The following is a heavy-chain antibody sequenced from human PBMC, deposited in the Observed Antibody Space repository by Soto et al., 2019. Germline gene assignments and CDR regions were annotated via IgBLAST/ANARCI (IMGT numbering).Heavy chain of an antibody. CDR1: GFTFSNAW. J-gene: IGHJ4*02. CDR3: AKQEAARPY. CDR2: IKSKTDGGAT. D-gene: IGHD6-6*01. V-gene: IGHV3-15*07. Sequence: GGSLRLSCAASGFTFSNAWMNWVRQAPGKGLEWVGRIKSKTDGGATDYAAPVKGRFTISRDDSKNTLYLQMNSLGAEDTAVYYCAKQEAARPYWGQGTLVTVSS.